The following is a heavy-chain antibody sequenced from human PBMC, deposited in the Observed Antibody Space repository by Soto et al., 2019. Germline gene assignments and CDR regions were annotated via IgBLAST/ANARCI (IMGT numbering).Heavy chain of an antibody. CDR2: FDPEDGET. J-gene: IGHJ5*02. CDR1: GYTPTELS. D-gene: IGHD2-2*01. Sequence: ASVKVSCKVSGYTPTELSMHWVRQAPGKGLEWMGGFDPEDGETIYAQKFQGRVTMTEDTSTDTAYMELSSLRSEDTAVYYCATLRGYCISTSCYANSYNWFDPWGQGTLVNVSS. CDR3: ATLRGYCISTSCYANSYNWFDP. V-gene: IGHV1-24*01.